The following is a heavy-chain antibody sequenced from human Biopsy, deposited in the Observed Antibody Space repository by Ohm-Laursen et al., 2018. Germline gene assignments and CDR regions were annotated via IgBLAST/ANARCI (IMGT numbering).Heavy chain of an antibody. CDR2: IFYRGST. Sequence: SDTLSLTCTVSGGSISNNNYYWGWIRQPPGKGLEWIGSIFYRGSTHYKPSLKSRVNISVDTSKTKFSLKLNSVTAADTAVYYCARDYDTSGYYYVSWGQGTLVTVSS. V-gene: IGHV4-39*01. CDR1: GGSISNNNYY. J-gene: IGHJ5*02. D-gene: IGHD3-22*01. CDR3: ARDYDTSGYYYVS.